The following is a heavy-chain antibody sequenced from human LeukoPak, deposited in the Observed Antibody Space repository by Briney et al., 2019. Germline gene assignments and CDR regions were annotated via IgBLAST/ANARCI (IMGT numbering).Heavy chain of an antibody. D-gene: IGHD3-22*01. Sequence: PGGSLRLSCATSGFTFSSYAMSWVRQAPGKGLEWVSAISGSGGSTYYADSVKGRFTISRDNSKNTLYLQMNSLRAEDTAVYYCAKNIGYYYDSSGYYEDYWGQGTWSPSPQ. CDR3: AKNIGYYYDSSGYYEDY. V-gene: IGHV3-23*01. CDR2: ISGSGGST. CDR1: GFTFSSYA. J-gene: IGHJ4*02.